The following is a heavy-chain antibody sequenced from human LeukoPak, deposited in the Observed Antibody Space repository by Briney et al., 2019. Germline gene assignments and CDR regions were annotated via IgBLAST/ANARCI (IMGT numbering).Heavy chain of an antibody. CDR1: GFAFSNYW. CDR3: AVSRLSRSSNMDV. V-gene: IGHV3-74*03. J-gene: IGHJ6*03. CDR2: INSDGTRT. Sequence: PGGSLRLPCAASGFAFSNYWMHWVRQPLGKGLPWVSRINSDGTRTAYADSVKGRLTISRDNAKNTLYLQMNSLTAEDTAVYYCAVSRLSRSSNMDVWGKGTTVTVSS. D-gene: IGHD6-6*01.